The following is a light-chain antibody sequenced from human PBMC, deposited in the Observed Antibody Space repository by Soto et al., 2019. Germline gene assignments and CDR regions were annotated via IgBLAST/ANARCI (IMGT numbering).Light chain of an antibody. Sequence: DIQMTQSPSSLSASVGDRVTITCRASQSISTYLNRYKQKTGXXXKXXXXAXYSLLSGVPSRFSGSGSGTEFTLTISSLQPDDFATYYCQHYNSYSEAFGQGTKGDIK. CDR1: QSISTY. CDR3: QHYNSYSEA. J-gene: IGKJ1*01. V-gene: IGKV1-16*01. CDR2: AXY.